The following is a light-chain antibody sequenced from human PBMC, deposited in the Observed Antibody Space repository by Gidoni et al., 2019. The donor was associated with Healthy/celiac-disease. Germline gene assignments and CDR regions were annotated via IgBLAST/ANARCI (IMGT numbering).Light chain of an antibody. CDR3: QQYDNLPLT. J-gene: IGKJ4*01. CDR1: QDISNY. CDR2: DAS. Sequence: DIQITQSPSYLSASVEDKVTITFQASQDISNYLNWYQQKPGKAPKLLIYDASNLETGVPSRFSGSGSGTDFTFTISSLQPEDIATYYCQQYDNLPLTFGGGTKVEIK. V-gene: IGKV1-33*01.